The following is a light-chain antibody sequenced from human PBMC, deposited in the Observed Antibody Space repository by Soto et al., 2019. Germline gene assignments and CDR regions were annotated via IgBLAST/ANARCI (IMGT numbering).Light chain of an antibody. Sequence: EIVMTQSPATLSVSPGERATLSCRASQTVGSNLAWYQQKPGQVPRLLIYGASTRATGIPARFSGSGFGTEFTLTISSLQSEDFAVYYCQQYNKWPRTFGQGTKVEIK. CDR3: QQYNKWPRT. V-gene: IGKV3-15*01. CDR2: GAS. CDR1: QTVGSN. J-gene: IGKJ1*01.